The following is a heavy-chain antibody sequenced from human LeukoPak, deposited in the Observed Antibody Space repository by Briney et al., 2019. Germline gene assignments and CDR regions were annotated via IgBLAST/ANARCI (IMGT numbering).Heavy chain of an antibody. J-gene: IGHJ4*02. V-gene: IGHV6-1*01. CDR3: ARFASGSHADY. Sequence: SQTLSLTCAISGDCVSRSSVTWNWIRQSPSRGLEWLARTDYRSKWYIDYAASVKSRISVIPHTSKNQLSLHLNSVTPEDSAVYYCARFASGSHADYWGQGILVTVSS. D-gene: IGHD3-16*01. CDR2: TDYRSKWYI. CDR1: GDCVSRSSVT.